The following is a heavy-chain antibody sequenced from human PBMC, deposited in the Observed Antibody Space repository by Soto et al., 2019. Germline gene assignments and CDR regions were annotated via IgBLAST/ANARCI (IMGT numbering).Heavy chain of an antibody. J-gene: IGHJ5*02. CDR3: ARGKNTIFGVVISNWFDP. D-gene: IGHD3-3*01. Sequence: PSETLSLTCAVSGGSISSGGYSWSWIRQPPGKGLEWIGYIYHSGSTYYNPSLKSRVTISVDRSKNQFSLKLSSVTAADTAVYYCARGKNTIFGVVISNWFDPWGQGTLVTVSS. CDR2: IYHSGST. CDR1: GGSISSGGYS. V-gene: IGHV4-30-2*01.